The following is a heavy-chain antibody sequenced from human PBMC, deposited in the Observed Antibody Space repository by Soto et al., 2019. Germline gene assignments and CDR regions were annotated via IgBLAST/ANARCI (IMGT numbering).Heavy chain of an antibody. CDR2: ISSTTNYI. CDR1: GXTFTRYS. J-gene: IGHJ4*02. V-gene: IGHV3-21*06. CDR3: ARESEDLTSNFDY. Sequence: GSLRLSCAASGXTFTRYSMNWVRQAPGKGLEWVSSISSTTNYIYYGDSMKGRFTISRDNAKNSLYLEMNSLRAEYTAVYYCARESEDLTSNFDYWGQGTLGTVS.